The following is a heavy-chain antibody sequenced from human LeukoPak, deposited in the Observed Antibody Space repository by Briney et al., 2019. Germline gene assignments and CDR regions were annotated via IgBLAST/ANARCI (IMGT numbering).Heavy chain of an antibody. CDR3: ARGAYYCFDY. V-gene: IGHV4-39*07. D-gene: IGHD3-10*01. CDR2: IYYSGST. J-gene: IGHJ4*02. Sequence: PSETLSLTCTVSGGSISSSSYYWGWIRQPPGKGLEWIGYIYYSGSTYYNPSLKSRVTISVDTSKNQFSLKLSSVTAADTAVYYCARGAYYCFDYWGQGTLVTVSS. CDR1: GGSISSSSYY.